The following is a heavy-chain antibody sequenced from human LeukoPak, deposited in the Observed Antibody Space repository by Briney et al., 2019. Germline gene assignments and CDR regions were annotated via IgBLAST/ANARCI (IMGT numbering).Heavy chain of an antibody. CDR3: ARLTVAPVRYFDL. Sequence: SETLSLTCAVYGGSFSGYYWSWIRQPPGKGLEWIGEINHSGSTNYNPSLKSRVTISVDTSKNQFSLKLSSVTAADTAVYYCARLTVAPVRYFDLWGRGTLVTVSS. CDR2: INHSGST. CDR1: GGSFSGYY. D-gene: IGHD4-23*01. J-gene: IGHJ2*01. V-gene: IGHV4-34*01.